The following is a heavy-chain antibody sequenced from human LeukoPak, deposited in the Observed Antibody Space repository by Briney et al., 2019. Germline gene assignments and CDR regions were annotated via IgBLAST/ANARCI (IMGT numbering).Heavy chain of an antibody. V-gene: IGHV4-39*01. D-gene: IGHD3-3*01. CDR2: IYYSGST. Sequence: SETLSLTCSVSGGSISSSSYYWGWIRRPPGKGLEWIGSIYYSGSTYYNPSLKSRVTISVDTSKNQFSLKLSSVTAADTAVYYCVVFWSGASHNWGQGTLVTVSS. J-gene: IGHJ4*02. CDR3: VVFWSGASHN. CDR1: GGSISSSSYY.